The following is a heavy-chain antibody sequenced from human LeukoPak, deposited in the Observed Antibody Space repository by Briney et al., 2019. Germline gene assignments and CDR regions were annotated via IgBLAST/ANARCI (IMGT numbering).Heavy chain of an antibody. CDR2: INHSGST. J-gene: IGHJ4*02. Sequence: SETLSLTCAVYGGSFSGCYWSWIRQPPGKGLEWIGEINHSGSTNYNPSLKSRVTISVDTSKNQFSLKLSSVTAADTAVYYCASLAAAGDYWGQGTLVTVSS. D-gene: IGHD6-13*01. V-gene: IGHV4-34*01. CDR1: GGSFSGCY. CDR3: ASLAAAGDY.